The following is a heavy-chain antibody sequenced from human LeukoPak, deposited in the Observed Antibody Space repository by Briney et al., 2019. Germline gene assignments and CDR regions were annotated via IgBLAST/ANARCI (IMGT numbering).Heavy chain of an antibody. CDR2: IYYSGGT. V-gene: IGHV4-30-4*01. CDR1: GGSISSGDYY. J-gene: IGHJ4*02. CDR3: ATKYGSGSYYNFGY. Sequence: SETLSLTCTVSGGSISSGDYYWSWIRQPPGKGLEWIGYIYYSGGTYYNPSLKSRVTISVDTSKNQFSLKLSSVTAADTAVYYCATKYGSGSYYNFGYWGQGTLVTVSS. D-gene: IGHD3-10*01.